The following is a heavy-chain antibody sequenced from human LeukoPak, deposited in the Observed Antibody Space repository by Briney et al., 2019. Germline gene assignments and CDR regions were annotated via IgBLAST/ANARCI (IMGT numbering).Heavy chain of an antibody. CDR2: ISGSGGST. V-gene: IGHV3-23*01. Sequence: GGSLRLSCAASGFTFSSYAMSWVRQAPGKGLEWVSAISGSGGSTYYADSVKGRFTISRDNSKNTLYLQTNSLRAEDTAVYYCAKDSVYCSSTSCHSGFDPWGQGTLVTVSS. J-gene: IGHJ5*02. CDR3: AKDSVYCSSTSCHSGFDP. D-gene: IGHD2-2*01. CDR1: GFTFSSYA.